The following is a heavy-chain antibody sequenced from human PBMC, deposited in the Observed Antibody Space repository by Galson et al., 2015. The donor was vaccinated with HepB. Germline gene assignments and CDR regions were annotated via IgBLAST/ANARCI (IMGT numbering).Heavy chain of an antibody. CDR1: GFTFSDYY. D-gene: IGHD4-17*01. Sequence: SLRLSCAASGFTFSDYYMSWIRQAPGKGLEWLSYISSSTIYTNYADSVKGRFTISRDNVKNSMYLQMNSLRAEDTAVCYCARVADSDYGDHSHFDYWGQGTLVTVSS. CDR3: ARVADSDYGDHSHFDY. J-gene: IGHJ4*02. V-gene: IGHV3-11*06. CDR2: ISSSTIYT.